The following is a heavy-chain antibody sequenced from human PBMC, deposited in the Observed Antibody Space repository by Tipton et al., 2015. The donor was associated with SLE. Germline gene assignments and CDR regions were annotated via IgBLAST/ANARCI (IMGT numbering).Heavy chain of an antibody. D-gene: IGHD1-26*01. V-gene: IGHV4-4*07. CDR2: VHSSGRT. CDR3: ARTLGAIAHTVYDAFDI. CDR1: GDSIVSYY. Sequence: GLVKPSETLYLTCTVSGDSIVSYYWGWIRQPAGKGLEWIGRVHSSGRTHYSPSLSSRATVSVDTSENQFSLRLTSVTAADTAVYYCARTLGAIAHTVYDAFDIWGQGKMVTVSS. J-gene: IGHJ3*02.